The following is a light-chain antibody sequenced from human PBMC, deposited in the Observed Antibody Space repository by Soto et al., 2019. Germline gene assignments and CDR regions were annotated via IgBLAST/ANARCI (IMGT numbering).Light chain of an antibody. CDR3: QHYGSSLLFT. CDR2: GAS. J-gene: IGKJ3*01. CDR1: QSVSSSY. V-gene: IGKV3-20*01. Sequence: EIVLTQSPGTLSLSPGERATLSCRASQSVSSSYLAWYQQKPGQAPRLLIYGASSRATGIPDRFSGSGSGTDFTLTISRLEPEDFEVFYCQHYGSSLLFTFGPGTKVDIK.